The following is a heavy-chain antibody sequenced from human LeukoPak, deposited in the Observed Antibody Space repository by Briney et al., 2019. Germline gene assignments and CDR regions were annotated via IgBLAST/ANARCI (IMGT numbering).Heavy chain of an antibody. V-gene: IGHV4-59*01. Sequence: PSETLSLTCTVSGGSISSYYWSWIRQPPGKGLEWIGYIYYSGSTNYYPSLKSRVTISVDTSKNQFSLKLSSVTAADTAVYYCARDQGPLYYYDSSQNWFVPWGQGTLVTVSS. CDR2: IYYSGST. CDR1: GGSISSYY. CDR3: ARDQGPLYYYDSSQNWFVP. D-gene: IGHD3-22*01. J-gene: IGHJ5*02.